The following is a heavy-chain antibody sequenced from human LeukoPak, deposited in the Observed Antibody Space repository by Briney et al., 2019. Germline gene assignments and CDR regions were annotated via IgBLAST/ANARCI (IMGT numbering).Heavy chain of an antibody. CDR2: ISSSSSTI. J-gene: IGHJ4*02. V-gene: IGHV3-48*01. CDR3: ARSYYDSSARDYFDY. CDR1: GFTFSSYS. Sequence: PGGSLRLSCAASGFTFSSYSMNWVRQAPGKGLEWVSYISSSSSTIYYADSVKGRFTISRDNAKNSLYLQMNSLRAEDTAVYYCARSYYDSSARDYFDYWGQGTLVTVSS. D-gene: IGHD3-22*01.